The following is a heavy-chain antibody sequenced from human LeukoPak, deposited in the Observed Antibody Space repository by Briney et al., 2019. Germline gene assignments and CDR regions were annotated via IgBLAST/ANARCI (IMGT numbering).Heavy chain of an antibody. CDR2: ISGSGGST. CDR3: AKAQLDYSNYRNDDY. Sequence: PGRSLRLSCAASGFTFSSYAMSWVRQAPGKGLEWVSAISGSGGSTYYADSVKGRFTISRDNSKNTLYLQMNSLRAEDTAVYYCAKAQLDYSNYRNDDYWGQGTLVTVSS. J-gene: IGHJ4*02. D-gene: IGHD4-11*01. CDR1: GFTFSSYA. V-gene: IGHV3-23*01.